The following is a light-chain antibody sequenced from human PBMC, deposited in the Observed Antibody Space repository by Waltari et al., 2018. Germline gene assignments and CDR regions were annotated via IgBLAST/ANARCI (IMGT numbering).Light chain of an antibody. J-gene: IGLJ3*02. CDR3: QTGGHGTWV. CDR1: SGHSSNV. CDR2: FNREGSH. V-gene: IGLV4-69*01. Sequence: QLVVTQSPSASASLGASVKLTCTLSSGHSSNVIAWLQQHPERGPRYLMKFNREGSHSKGAAVPDRFSGSSSGAERYLTISDLQSEDEADYYCQTGGHGTWVFGGGTKLTVL.